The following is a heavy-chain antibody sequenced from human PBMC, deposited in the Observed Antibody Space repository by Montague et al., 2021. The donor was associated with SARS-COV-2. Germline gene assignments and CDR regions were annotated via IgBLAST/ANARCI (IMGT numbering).Heavy chain of an antibody. V-gene: IGHV4-59*08. J-gene: IGHJ4*02. D-gene: IGHD3-22*01. CDR2: ISDSGST. Sequence: SETLSLTCTVSGGSLNNYFWSWIRQPPGKGLEWVGYISDSGSTKYNPSLQSRVTISVDTARNQFSLKLLPVTDADTAFYFCERGDSSGPGEYWGQGSLVSVSA. CDR3: ERGDSSGPGEY. CDR1: GGSLNNYF.